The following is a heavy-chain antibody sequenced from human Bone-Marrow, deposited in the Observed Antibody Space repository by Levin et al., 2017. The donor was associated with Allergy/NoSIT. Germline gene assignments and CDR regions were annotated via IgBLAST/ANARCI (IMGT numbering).Heavy chain of an antibody. CDR2: ISGGGSSI. CDR3: VKDQSYTHYMDV. CDR1: GFTFSSYG. Sequence: SCAASGFTFSSYGMSWVRQAPGKGLEWVSVISGGGSSIHYADSVKGRFTISRDNSKNTLYLQMNSLRAEDTAIYYCVKDQSYTHYMDVWGKGTTVTVSS. V-gene: IGHV3-23*01. D-gene: IGHD1-26*01. J-gene: IGHJ6*03.